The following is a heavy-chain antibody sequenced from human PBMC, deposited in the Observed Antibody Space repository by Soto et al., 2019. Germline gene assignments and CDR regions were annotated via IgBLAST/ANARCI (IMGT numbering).Heavy chain of an antibody. J-gene: IGHJ6*02. CDR3: ARSVDQRPTVSGPHTYNFAMDV. V-gene: IGHV4-61*01. D-gene: IGHD3-3*01. CDR2: ISSDSGHT. CDR1: GGSVSSGRYY. Sequence: SETLSLTCNVSGGSVSSGRYYWSWIRQSPGKELEWIGYISSDSGHTNSNPSLDSRVAISVDTSKSQLSLELPSVSAADTAVYYCARSVDQRPTVSGPHTYNFAMDVWGRGTPVTVSS.